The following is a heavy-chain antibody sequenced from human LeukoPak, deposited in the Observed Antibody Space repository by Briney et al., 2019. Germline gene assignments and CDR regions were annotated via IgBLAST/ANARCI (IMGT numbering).Heavy chain of an antibody. Sequence: SVKVSCKASGGTFSSYAISWVRQASGQGLEWMGRIIPIFATANYAQKFQGRVTITTDESTSTAYMELSSLRSEDTAVYYCARELYDFWSGYSFDYWGQGTLVTVSS. V-gene: IGHV1-69*05. CDR1: GGTFSSYA. CDR2: IIPIFATA. D-gene: IGHD3-3*01. J-gene: IGHJ4*02. CDR3: ARELYDFWSGYSFDY.